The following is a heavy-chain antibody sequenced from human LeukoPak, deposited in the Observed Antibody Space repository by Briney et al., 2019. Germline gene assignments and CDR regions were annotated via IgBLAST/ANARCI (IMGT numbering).Heavy chain of an antibody. V-gene: IGHV4-59*12. CDR2: IYYSGST. D-gene: IGHD3-9*01. CDR1: GGSISSYY. Sequence: SETLSLTCTVSGGSISSYYWSWIRQPPGKGLEWIGYIYYSGSTNYNPSLKSRVTISVDTSKNQFSLKLSSVTAADTAMYYCARDGGNFDVDYWGQGTLVTVSS. J-gene: IGHJ4*02. CDR3: ARDGGNFDVDY.